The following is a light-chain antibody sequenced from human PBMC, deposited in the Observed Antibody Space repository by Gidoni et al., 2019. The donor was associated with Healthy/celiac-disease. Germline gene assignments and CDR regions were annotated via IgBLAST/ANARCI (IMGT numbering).Light chain of an antibody. V-gene: IGLV2-23*03. CDR2: EGS. CDR1: SSDVGSYNL. J-gene: IGLJ2*01. CDR3: CSYAGSSTFVV. Sequence: QSALTPPASVSGSPGQSITISCTGTSSDVGSYNLVSWYQQHPGKAPKLMTHEGSKRPSGVSKRCSGSKSGNTASLTISGLQAEDEADYDCCSYAGSSTFVVFGGGTKLTVL.